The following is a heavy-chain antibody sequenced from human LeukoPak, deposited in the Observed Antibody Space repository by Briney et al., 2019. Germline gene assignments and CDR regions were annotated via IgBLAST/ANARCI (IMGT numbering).Heavy chain of an antibody. CDR2: ISGSGGST. CDR3: AKKDEGTNNFDY. V-gene: IGHV3-23*01. J-gene: IGHJ4*02. Sequence: GGSLRLSCAASGFTFSSYAMSWVRQAPGKGLEWVSAISGSGGSTYYADSVKGRFTISGDNSKNTLYLQMNSLRAEDTAVYYCAKKDEGTNNFDYWGQGTLVTVSS. CDR1: GFTFSSYA. D-gene: IGHD1/OR15-1a*01.